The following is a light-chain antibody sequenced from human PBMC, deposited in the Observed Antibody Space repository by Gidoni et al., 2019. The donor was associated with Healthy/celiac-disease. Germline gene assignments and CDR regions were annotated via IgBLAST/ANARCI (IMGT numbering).Light chain of an antibody. CDR3: QQSYSTPWV. Sequence: DIQMTQSPSSLSASVGDRVTITCRASQSISSYLNWYQQKPGKAPKLLIYAASSLQSGVPSRFSGSGSGTDFTLTISSLQPEDFATYYCQQSYSTPWVFGQGTKVEIK. J-gene: IGKJ1*01. CDR2: AAS. CDR1: QSISSY. V-gene: IGKV1-39*01.